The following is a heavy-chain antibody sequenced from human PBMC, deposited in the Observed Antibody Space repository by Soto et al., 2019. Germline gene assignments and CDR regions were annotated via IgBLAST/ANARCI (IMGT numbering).Heavy chain of an antibody. Sequence: SETLSLTCAVYGGSFSGYYWSRIRQPPGKGLEWIGEINHSGSTNYNPSLKSRVTISVDTSKNQFSLKLSSVTAADTAVYYCARGLYCSSTSCYTLFDYWGQGTLVTVSS. CDR2: INHSGST. CDR1: GGSFSGYY. J-gene: IGHJ4*02. CDR3: ARGLYCSSTSCYTLFDY. V-gene: IGHV4-34*01. D-gene: IGHD2-2*02.